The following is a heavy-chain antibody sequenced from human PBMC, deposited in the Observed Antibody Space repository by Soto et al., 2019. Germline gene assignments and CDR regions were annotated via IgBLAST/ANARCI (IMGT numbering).Heavy chain of an antibody. CDR3: ARHSSSSGYYYYYGMDV. D-gene: IGHD6-6*01. CDR1: GGTFSSYA. Sequence: GASVKVSCKASGGTFSSYAISWVRQAPGQGLEWMGGIIPIFGTANYAQKFQGRVTITADESTSTAYMELSSLRSEDTAVYYCARHSSSSGYYYYYGMDVWGQGTTVTVSS. J-gene: IGHJ6*02. V-gene: IGHV1-69*13. CDR2: IIPIFGTA.